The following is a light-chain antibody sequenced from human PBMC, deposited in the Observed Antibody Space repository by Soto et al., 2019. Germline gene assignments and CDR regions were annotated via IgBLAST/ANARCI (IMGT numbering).Light chain of an antibody. CDR1: QDISNC. V-gene: IGKV1-33*01. J-gene: IGKJ5*01. Sequence: DIQMTQSPSSLSASVGDRVTITCQASQDISNCLNWFQQKPGKAPKLLIYDASNLEIGVPSKFSGSGSGTHFTFTISSLQPEDIATYFCQQYDNLPVTFGQGTRLEIK. CDR3: QQYDNLPVT. CDR2: DAS.